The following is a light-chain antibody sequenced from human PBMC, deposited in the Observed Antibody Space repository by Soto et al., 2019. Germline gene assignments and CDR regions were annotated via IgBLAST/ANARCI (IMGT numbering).Light chain of an antibody. Sequence: QSVLTQPSSASGSPGQSITISCTGTSSDVGGYNYVSWYQQHPGKAPKLMIYDVSNRPSGVSNRFSGSKSGNTASLTISGLQAEDEADYYCSSYTSSSLYVFGTGTTVTVL. CDR3: SSYTSSSLYV. CDR1: SSDVGGYNY. V-gene: IGLV2-14*01. CDR2: DVS. J-gene: IGLJ1*01.